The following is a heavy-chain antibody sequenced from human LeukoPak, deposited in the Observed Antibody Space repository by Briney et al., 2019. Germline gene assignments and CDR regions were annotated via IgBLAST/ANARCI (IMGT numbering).Heavy chain of an antibody. Sequence: GGPLRLSCAASGFTFSSYAMHWVRQAPGKGLEWVAVISYDGSNKYYADSVKGRFTISRDKSKNTLYLQMNSRRAEDTAVYYCARATYGSGPFDYWGQGTLVTVSS. J-gene: IGHJ4*02. CDR2: ISYDGSNK. CDR1: GFTFSSYA. D-gene: IGHD3-10*01. CDR3: ARATYGSGPFDY. V-gene: IGHV3-30-3*01.